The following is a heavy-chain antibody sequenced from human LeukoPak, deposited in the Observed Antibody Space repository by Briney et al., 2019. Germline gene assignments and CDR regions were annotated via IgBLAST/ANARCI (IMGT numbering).Heavy chain of an antibody. CDR1: GGSISSSSYY. V-gene: IGHV4-39*07. CDR3: ARDPNYDFWSGYYRGYFDY. Sequence: SETLSLTCTVSGGSISSSSYYWGWIRQPPGKGLEWIGSIYYSGSTYYNPSLKSRVTISVDTSKNQFSLKLSSVTAADTAVYYCARDPNYDFWSGYYRGYFDYWGQGTLVTVSS. D-gene: IGHD3-3*01. CDR2: IYYSGST. J-gene: IGHJ4*02.